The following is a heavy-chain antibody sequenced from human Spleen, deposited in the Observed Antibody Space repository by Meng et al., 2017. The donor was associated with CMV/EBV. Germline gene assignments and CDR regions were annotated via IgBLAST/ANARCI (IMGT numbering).Heavy chain of an antibody. CDR1: TSYG. CDR3: ARIYCRSARCDIDPGTRFDP. D-gene: IGHD2-2*02. J-gene: IGHJ5*02. Sequence: TSYGSNWVREATGRGLGWMGWMNPNSGNTGYAQKFQGRSTMTRNSYRSTAYMELSSLRSEDTAVYYCARIYCRSARCDIDPGTRFDPWGQGTLVTVSS. V-gene: IGHV1-8*01. CDR2: MNPNSGNT.